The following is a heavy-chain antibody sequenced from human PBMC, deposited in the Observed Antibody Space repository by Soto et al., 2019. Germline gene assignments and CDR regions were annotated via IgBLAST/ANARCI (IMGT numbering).Heavy chain of an antibody. D-gene: IGHD3-9*01. CDR2: IYYSGNT. CDR1: GGSIISSSSY. Sequence: PSETLSLTCTVSGGSIISSSSYWGWIRQPPGKGLEWIGSIYYSGNTHSHPSRPSRATISVDTTRNQISLHLTSVTAADTAVYYCPRPYFDFLTMLCTGVSSLDYCGQGTLVTVSS. CDR3: PRPYFDFLTMLCTGVSSLDY. J-gene: IGHJ4*02. V-gene: IGHV4-39*01.